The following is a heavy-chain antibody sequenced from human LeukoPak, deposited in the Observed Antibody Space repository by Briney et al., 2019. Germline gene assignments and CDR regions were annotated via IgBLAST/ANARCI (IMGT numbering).Heavy chain of an antibody. V-gene: IGHV3-23*01. D-gene: IGHD3-22*01. J-gene: IGHJ4*02. CDR2: ISGSGHST. Sequence: GGSLRLSCAASGFTFSSYAMSWVRQAPGKGLEWVSSISGSGHSTYYADSVKGRLTISRDNSKNTLYLQMNSLRAEGTAVFYCAIHYYDSSGHLDSWSQGTLVTVSS. CDR3: AIHYYDSSGHLDS. CDR1: GFTFSSYA.